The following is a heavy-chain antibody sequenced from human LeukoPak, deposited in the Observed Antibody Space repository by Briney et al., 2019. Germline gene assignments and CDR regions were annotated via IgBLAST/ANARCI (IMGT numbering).Heavy chain of an antibody. J-gene: IGHJ5*02. V-gene: IGHV4-59*01. CDR2: IYYSGST. CDR1: GGSISSYY. Sequence: SETLSLTCTVSGGSISSYYWSWIRQPPGKGLEWIGHIYYSGSTNYNPSLKSRVTISVDTSKNQFSLKLSSVTAADTAVYYCARPSGYCSGDICYPTWFDPWGQGTQVTVSS. CDR3: ARPSGYCSGDICYPTWFDP. D-gene: IGHD2-15*01.